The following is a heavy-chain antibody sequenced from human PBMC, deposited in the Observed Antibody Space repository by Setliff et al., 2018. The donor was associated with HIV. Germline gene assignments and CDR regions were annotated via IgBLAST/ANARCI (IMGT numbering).Heavy chain of an antibody. J-gene: IGHJ4*02. CDR1: GDSLSNYV. D-gene: IGHD2-8*01. CDR3: ASGSGYCNKGDCYIGVHKIPDRYYSDY. CDR2: IVPLFGTT. V-gene: IGHV1-69*05. Sequence: SVKVSCKASGDSLSNYVITWVRRAPGQGLEWMGGIVPLFGTTNYAQNFQGRLTITTDQIMSTAYMELTSLRSEDTAVYYCASGSGYCNKGDCYIGVHKIPDRYYSDYWGQGTLVTVSS.